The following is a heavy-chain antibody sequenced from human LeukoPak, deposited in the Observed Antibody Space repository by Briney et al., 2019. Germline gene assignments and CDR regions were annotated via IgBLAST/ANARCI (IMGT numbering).Heavy chain of an antibody. CDR2: IYYSGST. D-gene: IGHD2-2*02. Sequence: PSETLSLTCTVSGGSISSYYWSWIRQPPGKGLEWIGYIYYSGSTSYNPSLKSRVTISVDTSKNQFSLKLSSVTAADTAVYYCARGYCSSTSCYRWFDPWGQGTLVTVSS. CDR1: GGSISSYY. J-gene: IGHJ5*02. CDR3: ARGYCSSTSCYRWFDP. V-gene: IGHV4-59*01.